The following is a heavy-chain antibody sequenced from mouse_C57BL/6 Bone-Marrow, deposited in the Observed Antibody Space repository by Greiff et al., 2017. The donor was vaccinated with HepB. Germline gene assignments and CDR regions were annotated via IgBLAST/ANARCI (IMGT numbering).Heavy chain of an antibody. CDR3: ARERIDFDY. CDR2: IHPNSGST. Sequence: QVQLQQPGAELVKPGASVKLSCKASGYTFTSYWMHWVKQRPGQGLEWIGMIHPNSGSTNDNEKFKSKATLTVEKSPSTAYRQLSILTSVYSAVYYCARERIDFDYWGQGTTLTVSS. J-gene: IGHJ2*01. CDR1: GYTFTSYW. V-gene: IGHV1-64*01.